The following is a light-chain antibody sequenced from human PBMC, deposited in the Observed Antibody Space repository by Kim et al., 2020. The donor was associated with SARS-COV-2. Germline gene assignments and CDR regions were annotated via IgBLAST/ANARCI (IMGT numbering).Light chain of an antibody. CDR3: QPCYTTPWT. Sequence: DIQMTQSPSSLSASVGDRVTITCRASQNIITYLVWYQQQPGKVPNVLIYGASNLQSGVPLRFSGSGSGTDFTLTINSLQPEDCGTYYYQPCYTTPWTFRQGTTVDIK. J-gene: IGKJ1*01. CDR1: QNIITY. V-gene: IGKV1-39*01. CDR2: GAS.